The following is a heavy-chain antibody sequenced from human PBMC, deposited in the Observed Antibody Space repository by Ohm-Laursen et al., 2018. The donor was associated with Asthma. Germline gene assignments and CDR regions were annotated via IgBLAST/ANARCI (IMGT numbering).Heavy chain of an antibody. Sequence: GASVKVSCKASGYTFTGYYMHWVRQAPGQGLEWMGIINPSGGSTSYAQKFQGRVTMTRDTSTSTVYMELSSLRSEDTAVYYCARDRYDFWSGYHYYYYYGMDVWGQGTTVTVSS. CDR1: GYTFTGYY. CDR2: INPSGGST. J-gene: IGHJ6*02. CDR3: ARDRYDFWSGYHYYYYYGMDV. D-gene: IGHD3-3*01. V-gene: IGHV1-46*01.